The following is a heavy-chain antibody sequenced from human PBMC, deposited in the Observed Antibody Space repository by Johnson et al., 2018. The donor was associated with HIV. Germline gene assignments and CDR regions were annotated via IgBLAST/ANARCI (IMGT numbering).Heavy chain of an antibody. CDR1: GFTVSSNF. CDR2: TGTGGDT. Sequence: VQLVESGGGLVQPGGSLRLSCAASGFTVSSNFMTWVRQAPGKGLEWVSGVTGTGGDTYYADSVKGRFTISRENVNSSLYLQMNSLRAEDTALYYCARQHSYDRSGQGGGLDVWGQGTMVTVSS. J-gene: IGHJ3*01. V-gene: IGHV3-66*04. D-gene: IGHD3-22*01. CDR3: ARQHSYDRSGQGGGLDV.